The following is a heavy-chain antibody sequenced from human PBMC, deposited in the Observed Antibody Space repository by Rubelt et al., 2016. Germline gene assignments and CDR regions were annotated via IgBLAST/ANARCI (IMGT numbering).Heavy chain of an antibody. J-gene: IGHJ4*02. D-gene: IGHD3-22*01. CDR2: IYYSGST. V-gene: IGHV4-59*01. CDR3: ARGPPPYYDSSGYQAD. CDR1: GGSISSYY. Sequence: QVQLQESGPGLVKPSETLSLTCTVSGGSISSYYWSWIRQPPGKGLEWIGYIYYSGSTNYNPSLKSRVTISVDTAKNQFSLKLSSVTAADTAVYYCARGPPPYYDSSGYQADWGQGTLVTVSS.